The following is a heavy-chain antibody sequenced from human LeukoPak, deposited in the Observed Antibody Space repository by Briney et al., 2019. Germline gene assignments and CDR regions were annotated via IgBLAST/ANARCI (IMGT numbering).Heavy chain of an antibody. CDR3: AKGSLDTAMVMNY. V-gene: IGHV3-33*06. CDR2: IWYDGSNK. CDR1: GFTFSSYG. Sequence: GGSLRLSCAASGFTFSSYGMHWVRQAPGKGLEWVAVIWYDGSNKYYADSVKGRFTISRDNSKNTLYLQMSSLRAEDTAVYYCAKGSLDTAMVMNYWGQGTLVTVSS. D-gene: IGHD5-18*01. J-gene: IGHJ4*02.